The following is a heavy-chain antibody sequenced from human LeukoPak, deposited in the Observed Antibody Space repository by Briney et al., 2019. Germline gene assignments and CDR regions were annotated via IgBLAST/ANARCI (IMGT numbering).Heavy chain of an antibody. V-gene: IGHV3-48*01. J-gene: IGHJ3*02. D-gene: IGHD2-2*01. CDR1: GFTVSSNY. CDR2: IYSSSSNI. CDR3: ARVHCSSTSCFRRSAFDI. Sequence: GGSLRLSCAASGFTVSSNYMSWVRQAPGKGLEWVSYIYSSSSNIHYADSVKGRFTISRDNAKNSLYLQMNSLRAEDTAVYYCARVHCSSTSCFRRSAFDIWGQGTMVTVSS.